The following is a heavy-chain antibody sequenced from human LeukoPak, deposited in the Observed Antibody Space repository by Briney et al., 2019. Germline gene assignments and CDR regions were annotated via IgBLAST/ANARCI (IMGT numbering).Heavy chain of an antibody. CDR2: INPNSSGT. D-gene: IGHD6-19*01. CDR3: ARDLRGCFGY. Sequence: ASVKVSCKASGYTFTGYYMHWVRQAPGQGLEWMGWINPNSSGTNYAQKFQGRVTMIRGTSISTAYMELSRLRSDDTAVYYCARDLRGCFGYWGQGTLVTVSS. CDR1: GYTFTGYY. J-gene: IGHJ4*02. V-gene: IGHV1-2*02.